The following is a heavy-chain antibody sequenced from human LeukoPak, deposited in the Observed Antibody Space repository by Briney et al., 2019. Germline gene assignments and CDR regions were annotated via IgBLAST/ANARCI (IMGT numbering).Heavy chain of an antibody. CDR3: ATVHDSSLDY. J-gene: IGHJ4*02. CDR1: GFTFSSYW. Sequence: GGSLRLSCAASGFTFSSYWMSWVRQAPGKGLEWVASIKQDGSEKYYVDSVKGRFTISRDNAKNSLYLQMNSLRAEDTAVYYCATVHDSSLDYWGQRTLVTVSS. V-gene: IGHV3-7*01. CDR2: IKQDGSEK. D-gene: IGHD1-1*01.